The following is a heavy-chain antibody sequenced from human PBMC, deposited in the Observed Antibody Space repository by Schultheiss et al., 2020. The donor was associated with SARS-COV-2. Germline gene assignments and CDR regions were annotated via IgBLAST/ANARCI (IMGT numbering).Heavy chain of an antibody. CDR1: GFTFSDYY. CDR2: ISSSGSTI. CDR3: ARPYDSSGYYYGTDDAFDI. V-gene: IGHV3-11*01. D-gene: IGHD3-22*01. J-gene: IGHJ3*02. Sequence: GGSLRLSCAASGFTFSDYYMSWIRQAPGKGLEWVSYISSSGSTIYYADSVKGRFTISRDNAKNSLYLQMNSLRAEDTAVYYCARPYDSSGYYYGTDDAFDIWGQGTMVTVSS.